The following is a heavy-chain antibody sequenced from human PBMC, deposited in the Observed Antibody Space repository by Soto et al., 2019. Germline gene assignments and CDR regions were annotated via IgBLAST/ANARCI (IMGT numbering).Heavy chain of an antibody. V-gene: IGHV1-3*05. J-gene: IGHJ5*02. CDR3: ARDRGGSTGWFDP. CDR2: INAANGDT. CDR1: GYTFTTSA. Sequence: QVQLVQSGAEEKKPGASVKVSCKASGYTFTTSAFHWVRQAPGQRLEWMGWINAANGDTKYSQKFWDRVTITRDPSASTAYLKLSSLRPEDTAVYFCARDRGGSTGWFDPWGQGTLVTVSS. D-gene: IGHD3-16*01.